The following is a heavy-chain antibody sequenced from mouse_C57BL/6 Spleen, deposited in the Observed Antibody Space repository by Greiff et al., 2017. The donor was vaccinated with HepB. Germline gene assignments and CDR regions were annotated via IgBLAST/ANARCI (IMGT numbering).Heavy chain of an antibody. CDR1: GFTFSSYA. J-gene: IGHJ4*01. D-gene: IGHD4-1*01. CDR3: ARVGGTGAMDY. V-gene: IGHV5-4*03. CDR2: ISDGGSYT. Sequence: EVKLVESGGGLVKPGGSLKLSCAASGFTFSSYAMSWVRQTPEKRLEWVATISDGGSYTYYPDNVKGRFTISRDNAKNNLYLQMSHLKSEDTAMYYCARVGGTGAMDYWGQGTSVTVSS.